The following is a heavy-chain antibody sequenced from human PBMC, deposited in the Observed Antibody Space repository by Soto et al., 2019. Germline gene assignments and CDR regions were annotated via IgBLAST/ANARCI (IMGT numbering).Heavy chain of an antibody. D-gene: IGHD3-3*01. CDR1: GGTFSSYA. V-gene: IGHV1-69*06. J-gene: IGHJ6*02. CDR3: ARGRPFDYDFWSGYSTFPGAYYYYGMDV. CDR2: IIPIFGTA. Sequence: ASVKVSCKASGGTFSSYAISWVRQAPGQGLEWMGGIIPIFGTANYAQKFQGRVTTTADKSTSTAYMELSSLRSEDTAVYYCARGRPFDYDFWSGYSTFPGAYYYYGMDVWGQGTTVTVSS.